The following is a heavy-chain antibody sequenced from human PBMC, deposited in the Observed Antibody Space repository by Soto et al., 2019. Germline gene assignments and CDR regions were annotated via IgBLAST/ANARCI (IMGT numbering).Heavy chain of an antibody. D-gene: IGHD3-10*02. CDR2: INPALGRP. CDR3: ARETIVRGPTWVTWFDP. J-gene: IGHJ5*02. V-gene: IGHV1-69*08. CDR1: GYSFTSKS. Sequence: QVQLVQSGAEVTKPGSSVKVSCKASGYSFTSKSISWVRQAPGQGREWMGRINPALGRPNYAQKFEGRVTISADTSTTTAYLELRGLRPDDTAVYYCARETIVRGPTWVTWFDPWGQGTLVTVSS.